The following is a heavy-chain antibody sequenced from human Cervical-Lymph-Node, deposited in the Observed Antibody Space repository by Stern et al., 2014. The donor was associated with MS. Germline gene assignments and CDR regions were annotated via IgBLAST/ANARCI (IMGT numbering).Heavy chain of an antibody. V-gene: IGHV3-30*04. D-gene: IGHD3-22*01. CDR2: ISYDGSYK. Sequence: VQLVESGGGVVQPGRSLRLSCAASGFTFSSFAMHWVRQAPGKGLEWVALISYDGSYKYYEDSVPVRFTISRANYKHTLYLQMNSLRAEDTAVYYCARDPITMKVVVKTPYFQRWGQGTLGTVSS. J-gene: IGHJ1*01. CDR1: GFTFSSFA. CDR3: ARDPITMKVVVKTPYFQR.